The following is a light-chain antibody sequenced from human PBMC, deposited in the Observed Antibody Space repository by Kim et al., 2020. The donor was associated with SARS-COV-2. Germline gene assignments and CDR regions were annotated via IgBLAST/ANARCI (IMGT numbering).Light chain of an antibody. V-gene: IGLV3-19*01. CDR3: NSRGSSGNHRV. J-gene: IGLJ2*01. Sequence: ALGQTVRSTCQGDSLRSYYASWYQQKPGQAPVLVIYGKNNRPSGIPDRFSGSSSGNAASLTITGAQAEDEADYYCNSRGSSGNHRVFGGGTKLTVL. CDR2: GKN. CDR1: SLRSYY.